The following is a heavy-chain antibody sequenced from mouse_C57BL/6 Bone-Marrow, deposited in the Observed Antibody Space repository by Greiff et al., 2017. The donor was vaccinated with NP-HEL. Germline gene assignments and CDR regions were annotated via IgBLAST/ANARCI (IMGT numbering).Heavy chain of an antibody. CDR3: ARPSIYYGNYFDY. CDR1: GFTFSDYG. CDR2: ISSGSSTI. Sequence: EVQVVESGGGLVKPGGSLKLSCAASGFTFSDYGMHWVRQAPEKGLEWVAYISSGSSTIYYADTVKGRFTISRDNAKNTLFLQMTSLRSEDTAIYYCARPSIYYGNYFDYWGQGTTLTVSS. V-gene: IGHV5-17*01. J-gene: IGHJ2*01. D-gene: IGHD2-1*01.